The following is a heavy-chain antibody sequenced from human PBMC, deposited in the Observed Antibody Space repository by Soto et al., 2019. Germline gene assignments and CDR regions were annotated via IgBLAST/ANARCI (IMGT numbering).Heavy chain of an antibody. V-gene: IGHV5-51*01. J-gene: IGHJ6*02. CDR3: ARLGCSGGSCYPNHYYYGMDV. Sequence: GASLKISCTGSGYSFTSYWIGWVRQMPGKGLEWMGIIYPGDSDTSYSPSFQGQVTISADKSISTAYLQWSSLKASDTAMYYCARLGCSGGSCYPNHYYYGMDVWGQGTTVTVSS. D-gene: IGHD2-15*01. CDR2: IYPGDSDT. CDR1: GYSFTSYW.